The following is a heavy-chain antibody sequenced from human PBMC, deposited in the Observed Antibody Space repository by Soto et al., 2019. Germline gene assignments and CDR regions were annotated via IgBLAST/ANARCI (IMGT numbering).Heavy chain of an antibody. CDR2: VDNSGNT. CDR1: SGSISTYY. CDR3: ARGRISAAANWFDP. Sequence: SETLSLTCTVSSGSISTYYWSWIRRPPGKGLEWIGCVDNSGNTDYNPSLKSRVTISVDTSKKQFSLKMNSMTAADTAVYYCARGRISAAANWFDPWGQGTLVTVSS. J-gene: IGHJ5*02. D-gene: IGHD6-25*01. V-gene: IGHV4-59*01.